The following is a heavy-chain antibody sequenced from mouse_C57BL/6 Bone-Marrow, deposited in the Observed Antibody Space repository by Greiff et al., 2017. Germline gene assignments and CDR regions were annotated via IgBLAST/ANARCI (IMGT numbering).Heavy chain of an antibody. D-gene: IGHD1-1*01. CDR1: GYTFTSYW. CDR2: IHPNSGST. V-gene: IGHV1-64*01. Sequence: QVQLKQPGAELVKPGASVKLSCKASGYTFTSYWMHWVKQRPGQGLEWIGMIHPNSGSTNYNEKFKSKATLTVDKSSSTAYMQLISLTSEDSAVYYCARSGSSPWYFDVWGTGTTVTVSS. CDR3: ARSGSSPWYFDV. J-gene: IGHJ1*03.